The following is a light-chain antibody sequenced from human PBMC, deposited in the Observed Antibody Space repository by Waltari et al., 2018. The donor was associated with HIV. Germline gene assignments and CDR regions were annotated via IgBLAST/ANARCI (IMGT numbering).Light chain of an antibody. CDR3: NSYTTSSTVI. CDR1: SSDVGAYNY. Sequence: QSALTQPASVSGSHGQSITMSCTGTSSDVGAYNYVSWYQQHPGRVPKLIIYDVTNRASGVSGRFSGSKSGYPASLTISGLQAEDEAYYFCNSYTTSSTVIFGGGTRLTVL. CDR2: DVT. V-gene: IGLV2-14*03. J-gene: IGLJ2*01.